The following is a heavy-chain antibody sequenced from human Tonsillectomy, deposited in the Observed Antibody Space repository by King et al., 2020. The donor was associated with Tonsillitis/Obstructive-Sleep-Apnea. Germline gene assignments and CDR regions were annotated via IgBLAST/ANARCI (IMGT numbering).Heavy chain of an antibody. V-gene: IGHV3-11*05. Sequence: VQLVESGGGLVKPGGSLRLSCAASGFTFSDYYMSWIRPAPGKGLEWVSYISSSSSYTNYADSVKVRFTISRDNAKNSPYLQMNSLRAEDTAVYYCARGGYSSVPDYWGQGTLVTVSS. D-gene: IGHD6-25*01. CDR3: ARGGYSSVPDY. CDR1: GFTFSDYY. J-gene: IGHJ4*02. CDR2: ISSSSSYT.